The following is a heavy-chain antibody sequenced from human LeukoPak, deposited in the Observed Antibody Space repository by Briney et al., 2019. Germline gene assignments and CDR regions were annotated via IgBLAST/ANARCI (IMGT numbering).Heavy chain of an antibody. D-gene: IGHD3-3*01. V-gene: IGHV1-8*01. CDR2: MNPNSGNT. CDR1: GYTFTSYD. Sequence: ASVKVSCKASGYTFTSYDINWVRQATGQGLEWMGWMNPNSGNTGYAQKFQGRVTMTRNTSISTAYMELSSLRSEDTAVYYCARVSWHVGWSGVIGPYYFDYWGQGTLVTVSS. J-gene: IGHJ4*02. CDR3: ARVSWHVGWSGVIGPYYFDY.